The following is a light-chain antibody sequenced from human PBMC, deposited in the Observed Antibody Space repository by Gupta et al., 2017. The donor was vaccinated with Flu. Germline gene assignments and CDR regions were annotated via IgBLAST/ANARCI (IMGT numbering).Light chain of an antibody. CDR2: AAS. Sequence: DIQMTQSPSSLSASVGDRVIITCRASQSVSSYLHWYQQKAGKAPKLLIHAASTLQSGVPSRFSGSGSGTDFTLTISSLQPEDFGTYYCQQSYRAPLTFGPGTKVDFK. V-gene: IGKV1-39*01. CDR3: QQSYRAPLT. CDR1: QSVSSY. J-gene: IGKJ3*01.